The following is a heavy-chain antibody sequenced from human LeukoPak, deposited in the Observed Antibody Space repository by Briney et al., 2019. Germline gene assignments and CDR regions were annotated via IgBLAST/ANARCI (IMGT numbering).Heavy chain of an antibody. CDR2: INSDGSST. J-gene: IGHJ6*02. CDR3: ARDFRIYGMDV. Sequence: GGSLRLSCAASGFTFSSYWMYWVRQAPGKGLVWVSRINSDGSSTSYADSVKGRFTISRDNAKNTLYLQMNSLRAEDTAVYYCARDFRIYGMDVWGQGATVTVSS. CDR1: GFTFSSYW. V-gene: IGHV3-74*01.